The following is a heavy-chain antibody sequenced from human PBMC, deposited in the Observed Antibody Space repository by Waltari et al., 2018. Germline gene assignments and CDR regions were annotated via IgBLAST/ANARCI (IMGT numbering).Heavy chain of an antibody. CDR1: GFIVITNY. D-gene: IGHD2-21*02. J-gene: IGHJ4*02. Sequence: EVQLVESGGGVIQPGGSLRLSCAASGFIVITNYMSWVRQAPGKGLERCSGIYNVGTKLVVDSGKGRFTVSRDNSKNMVHLQMDSLRAEDTAVYYCATDGDGDCSLCLAQWGQGTLVTVSS. CDR3: ATDGDGDCSLCLAQ. V-gene: IGHV3-53*01. CDR2: IYNVGTK.